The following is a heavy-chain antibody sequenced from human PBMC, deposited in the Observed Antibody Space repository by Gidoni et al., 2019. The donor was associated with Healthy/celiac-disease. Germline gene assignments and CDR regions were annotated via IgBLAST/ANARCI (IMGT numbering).Heavy chain of an antibody. V-gene: IGHV4-61*01. D-gene: IGHD2-2*01. J-gene: IGHJ4*02. CDR3: ARDAIVVVPAAMSHDYETC. CDR1: GGSVSSGRYY. Sequence: QVQLQESGPGLGKPSETLSLTGTVSGGSVSSGRYYWSWIRRPPGKGLEWMGYIYYSGSTNYNPSLKSRVTISVDTSKNQFSLKLSSVTAADTAEYYCARDAIVVVPAAMSHDYETCWGQGTLVTVSS. CDR2: IYYSGST.